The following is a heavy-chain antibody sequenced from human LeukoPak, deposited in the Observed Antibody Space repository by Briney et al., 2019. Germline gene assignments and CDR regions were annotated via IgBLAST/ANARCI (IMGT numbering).Heavy chain of an antibody. CDR1: GFTFSSYA. D-gene: IGHD1-20*01. Sequence: GGSLRLSCAASGFTFSSYAMHWVRQAPGKGLEWVAVILYDGSNKYYADSVKGRFTISRDNSNHTLYLQLNSLRAEDTAVYYCARDPPYYNWNVLYYFDYWGRGSMVTVSS. CDR2: ILYDGSNK. J-gene: IGHJ4*02. CDR3: ARDPPYYNWNVLYYFDY. V-gene: IGHV3-30-3*01.